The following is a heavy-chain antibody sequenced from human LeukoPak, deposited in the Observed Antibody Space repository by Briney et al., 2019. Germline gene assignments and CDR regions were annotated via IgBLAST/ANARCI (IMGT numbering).Heavy chain of an antibody. CDR3: AKDSKLGYCSSTSCYTDY. D-gene: IGHD2-2*02. V-gene: IGHV3-33*06. J-gene: IGHJ4*02. Sequence: GGSLRLSCAASGFTFSSYGMHWVRQAPGKGLEWVAVIWYDGSNKYYADSVKGRFTISRDNSKNTLYLQMNSLGAEDTAVYYCAKDSKLGYCSSTSCYTDYWGRGTLVTVSS. CDR1: GFTFSSYG. CDR2: IWYDGSNK.